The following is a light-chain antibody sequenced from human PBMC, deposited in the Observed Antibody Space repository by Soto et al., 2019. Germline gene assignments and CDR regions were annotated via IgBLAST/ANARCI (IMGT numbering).Light chain of an antibody. J-gene: IGKJ5*01. CDR3: QQYHNWPIT. CDR1: QSVSSN. Sequence: ERVLTQSAGTLSVSPGESATLSCRASQSVSSNLAWHQQKPGQAPRILMYDASTRATGISARFSGSGSGTEFTLTISSLQSEDFAVYYCQQYHNWPITFGQGTRLEIK. CDR2: DAS. V-gene: IGKV3-15*01.